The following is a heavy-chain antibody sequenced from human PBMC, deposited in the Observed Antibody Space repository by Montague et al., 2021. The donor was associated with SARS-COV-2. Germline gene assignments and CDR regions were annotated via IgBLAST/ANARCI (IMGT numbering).Heavy chain of an antibody. CDR1: GGSISSSSYF. D-gene: IGHD6-13*01. CDR2: IYYSGST. V-gene: IGHV4-39*01. CDR3: ARAFIAAAGTTSFDY. J-gene: IGHJ4*02. Sequence: SDTQSLTCTVSGGSISSSSYFRGWIRQPPGKGLEWIGSIYYSGSTYYNPSLKSRVTISVDTSKNQFSLKLSSVTAADTAVYYCARAFIAAAGTTSFDYWGQGTLVTVSS.